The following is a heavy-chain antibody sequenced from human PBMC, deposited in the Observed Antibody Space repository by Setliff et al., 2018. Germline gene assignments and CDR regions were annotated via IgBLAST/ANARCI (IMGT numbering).Heavy chain of an antibody. CDR3: AKGGTYRYFDF. D-gene: IGHD1-1*01. V-gene: IGHV4-61*10. CDR2: VYHSGTA. J-gene: IGHJ4*02. CDR1: GDSLDSIAEGNQF. Sequence: SETLSLTCSVSGDSLDSIAEGNQFWGWIRQPAGKGLEYIGYVYHSGTAKYDPSLESRAIMSVDASKNEISLKLKSVTAADTAVYYCAKGGTYRYFDFWGQGALVTVSS.